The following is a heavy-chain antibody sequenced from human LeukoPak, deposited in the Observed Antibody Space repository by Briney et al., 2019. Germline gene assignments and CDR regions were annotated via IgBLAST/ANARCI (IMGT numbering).Heavy chain of an antibody. V-gene: IGHV3-30-3*01. Sequence: PGGSLRLSCAASGFTFSSYAMHWVRQAPGKGLEWVAVISYDGSNKYYADSVKGRFTISRDNSKNTLYLQMNSLRAEDTAVYYCARGEQLYYYMDVWGKGTTVTVSS. CDR2: ISYDGSNK. D-gene: IGHD6-13*01. J-gene: IGHJ6*03. CDR1: GFTFSSYA. CDR3: ARGEQLYYYMDV.